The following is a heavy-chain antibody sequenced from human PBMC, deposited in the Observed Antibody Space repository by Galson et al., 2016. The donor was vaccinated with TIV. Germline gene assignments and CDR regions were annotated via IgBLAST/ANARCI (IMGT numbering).Heavy chain of an antibody. CDR2: VSYDRSDK. V-gene: IGHV3-30*03. J-gene: IGHJ4*02. D-gene: IGHD6-13*01. CDR3: ARGFSSYYFDY. Sequence: SLRLSCAASGFTFGSYGMHWVRHGPGKGLEWLAFVSYDRSDKKYADSVKGRFTISRDNFKNTLYLQMSSLRAEDTAVYYCARGFSSYYFDYWGQGTLVTVSS. CDR1: GFTFGSYG.